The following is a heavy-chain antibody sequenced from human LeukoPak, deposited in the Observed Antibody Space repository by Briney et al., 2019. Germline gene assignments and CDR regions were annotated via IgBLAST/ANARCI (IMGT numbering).Heavy chain of an antibody. V-gene: IGHV3-21*01. CDR1: GFTFSSYS. CDR3: ARGMGIAARTPDDY. CDR2: ISSSSYI. Sequence: GGSLRLSCAASGFTFSSYSMSWVRQAPGKGLEWVSSISSSSYIYYADSVKGRFTISRDNAKNSLYLQMNSLRAEDTAVYYCARGMGIAARTPDDYWGQGTLVTVSS. D-gene: IGHD6-6*01. J-gene: IGHJ4*02.